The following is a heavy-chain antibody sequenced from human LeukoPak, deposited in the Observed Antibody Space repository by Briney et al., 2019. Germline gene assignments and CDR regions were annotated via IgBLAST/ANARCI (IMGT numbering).Heavy chain of an antibody. D-gene: IGHD3-10*01. V-gene: IGHV4-31*02. Sequence: PSETLSLTCTVSGGSVSREGHYWNWIRQHPERGLEWIGYIYHSGSPSYNPSLQSRLTISLDTSKNQFSLKLRSVTPEDTALYYCARDLSGGISILRGVINDWGQGTQVTVSS. CDR3: ARDLSGGISILRGVIND. CDR2: IYHSGSP. J-gene: IGHJ4*02. CDR1: GGSVSREGHY.